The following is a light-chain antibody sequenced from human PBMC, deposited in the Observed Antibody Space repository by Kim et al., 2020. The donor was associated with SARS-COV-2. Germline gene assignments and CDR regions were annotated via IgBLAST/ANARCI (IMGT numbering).Light chain of an antibody. J-gene: IGKJ1*01. CDR3: QKYGSSPSWT. CDR2: GAS. V-gene: IGKV3-20*01. CDR1: QSVSSSY. Sequence: EIVLTQSPGTLSLSPGERATLSCRASQSVSSSYLAWYQQEPGQAPRLLIYGASSRATGIPDRFSGSGSGTDFTLTISRLEPEDFAVYYCQKYGSSPSWTFGQGTKVDIK.